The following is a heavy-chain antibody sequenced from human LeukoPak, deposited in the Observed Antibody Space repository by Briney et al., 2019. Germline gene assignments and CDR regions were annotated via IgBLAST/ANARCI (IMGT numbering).Heavy chain of an antibody. D-gene: IGHD5-12*01. CDR1: GGSFSGYY. V-gene: IGHV4-34*01. CDR3: ARDVDIVATSCFDY. CDR2: INHSGST. J-gene: IGHJ4*02. Sequence: PSETLSLTCAVYGGSFSGYYWSWIRQPPGKGLEWIGEINHSGSTNYNPSLKGRVTISVDTSKNQFSLKLSSVTAADTAVYYCARDVDIVATSCFDYWGQGTLVTVSS.